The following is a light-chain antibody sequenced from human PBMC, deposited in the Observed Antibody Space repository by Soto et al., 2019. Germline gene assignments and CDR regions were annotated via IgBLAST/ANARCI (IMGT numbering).Light chain of an antibody. J-gene: IGKJ5*01. V-gene: IGKV1-5*01. CDR3: QQANSFTIT. CDR1: EKINKW. Sequence: DRVTITFRASEKINKWLAWYQQKPGKDPKLLISDASSLESGVPSRFSGSGSGTEFTLTISSLQPDDFATYYCQQANSFTITFGQGTKVDIK. CDR2: DAS.